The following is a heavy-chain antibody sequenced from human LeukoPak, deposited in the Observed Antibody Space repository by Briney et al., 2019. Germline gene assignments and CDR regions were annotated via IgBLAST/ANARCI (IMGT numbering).Heavy chain of an antibody. D-gene: IGHD3-10*01. J-gene: IGHJ5*02. CDR3: ARDYYGSFNWFDP. Sequence: ASVKVSCKASGYTFTDYCIHWVRQAPGQGLEWMGWIDPNSGGTDYAHNFRGWVTLTRDTSISTAYMELNRLTSDDTAVYYCARDYYGSFNWFDPWGQGTLVTVSS. CDR1: GYTFTDYC. CDR2: IDPNSGGT. V-gene: IGHV1-2*04.